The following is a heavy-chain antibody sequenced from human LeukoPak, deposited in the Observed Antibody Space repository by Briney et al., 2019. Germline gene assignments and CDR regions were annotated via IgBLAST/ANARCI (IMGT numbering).Heavy chain of an antibody. CDR1: GVSFSGYY. V-gene: IGHV4-34*01. Sequence: SETLSLTCTVYGVSFSGYYWSWIRQPPGKGLEWIGEINHNGNTNYNPPLKSRVTISVDTSKNQFSLKLSSVTAADTAVYYCARAYCGGDCYRSYYYYMDVWGKGTTVTVSS. D-gene: IGHD2-21*02. J-gene: IGHJ6*03. CDR2: INHNGNT. CDR3: ARAYCGGDCYRSYYYYMDV.